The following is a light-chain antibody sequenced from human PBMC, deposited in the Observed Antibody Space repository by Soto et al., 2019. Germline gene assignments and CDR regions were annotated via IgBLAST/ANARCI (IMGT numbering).Light chain of an antibody. V-gene: IGLV1-44*01. CDR3: AAWDDSLNGWV. J-gene: IGLJ3*02. CDR2: SNN. CDR1: SSNIGSYN. Sequence: QSVLTQPPSASGTPGQRVTISCSGSSSNIGSYNVKWYQQLPGTAPKLLIYSNNERPSGVPDRFSGSKSGTSASLAISGLQSEDEADYHCAAWDDSLNGWVFGGGTKLTVL.